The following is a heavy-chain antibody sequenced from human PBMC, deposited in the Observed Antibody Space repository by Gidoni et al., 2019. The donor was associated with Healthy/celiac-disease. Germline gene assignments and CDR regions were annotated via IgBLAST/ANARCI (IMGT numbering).Heavy chain of an antibody. CDR2: IKSKTDGGTT. J-gene: IGHJ3*02. CDR3: TTVVWYQLLYDAFDI. V-gene: IGHV3-15*01. Sequence: EVQLVESGGGLVKPGGSLRLSCAASGFTFSNAWMSWVRQAPGKGREWVGRIKSKTDGGTTDYAAPVKGRFTISRDDSKNTLYLQMNSLKTEDTAVYYCTTVVWYQLLYDAFDIWGQGTMVTVSS. D-gene: IGHD2-2*02. CDR1: GFTFSNAW.